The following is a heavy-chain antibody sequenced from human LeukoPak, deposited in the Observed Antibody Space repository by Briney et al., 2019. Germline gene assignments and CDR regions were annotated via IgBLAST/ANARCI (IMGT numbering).Heavy chain of an antibody. CDR2: VSSDGSST. CDR3: ARGGSPPEALGDAFDI. D-gene: IGHD1-26*01. Sequence: TGGSLRLSCVASGFTFSSHWMHWVRRAPGKGLVWVSRVSSDGSSTRYADSVQGRFTISRDNAKNTLYLQMNSLGAGDTAVYYCARGGSPPEALGDAFDIWGQGTMVTVSS. CDR1: GFTFSSHW. J-gene: IGHJ3*02. V-gene: IGHV3-74*01.